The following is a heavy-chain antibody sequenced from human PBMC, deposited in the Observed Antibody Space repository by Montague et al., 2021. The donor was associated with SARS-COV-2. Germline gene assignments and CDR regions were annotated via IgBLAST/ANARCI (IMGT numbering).Heavy chain of an antibody. J-gene: IGHJ3*02. D-gene: IGHD1-7*01. CDR2: MSSSSKYI. CDR3: ARNWNYGWAFDI. CDR1: GFSFSSYN. V-gene: IGHV3-21*01. Sequence: SLRLSCAASGFSFSSYNTNWVRQAPGKGLEWVSSMSSSSKYIYYADSVKDRFTISRDNAKNSLYLQMNSLRAEDTAIYYCARNWNYGWAFDIWGQGTMVAVPS.